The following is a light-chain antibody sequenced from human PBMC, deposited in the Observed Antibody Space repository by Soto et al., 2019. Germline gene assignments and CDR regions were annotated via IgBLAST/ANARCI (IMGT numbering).Light chain of an antibody. J-gene: IGLJ1*01. CDR3: SSYTSTGTPFV. Sequence: QSALTQPASVSGSPGQSITISCTGTSSDVGGFDYVSWYQQRPGKAPKLLIYEVNRRPSGVSNRFSGSKSGNAASLTISGLQTADEGDFFCSSYTSTGTPFVFGTGTKVTVL. V-gene: IGLV2-14*01. CDR1: SSDVGGFDY. CDR2: EVN.